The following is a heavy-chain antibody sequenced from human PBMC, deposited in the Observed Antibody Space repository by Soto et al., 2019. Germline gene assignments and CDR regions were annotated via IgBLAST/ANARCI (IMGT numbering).Heavy chain of an antibody. CDR1: GISYTTYA. Sequence: AQLVQSGAEVKKPGASVRISCTASGISYTTYAIHWVRQAPGQGLEWMGWINAGNGDTRYSQRFQGRVTLTRDTSATTTYMDLSSLRSEDTSIYYCARAISGYVTWGQGTLVTVSS. CDR2: INAGNGDT. J-gene: IGHJ4*02. CDR3: ARAISGYVT. D-gene: IGHD5-12*01. V-gene: IGHV1-3*01.